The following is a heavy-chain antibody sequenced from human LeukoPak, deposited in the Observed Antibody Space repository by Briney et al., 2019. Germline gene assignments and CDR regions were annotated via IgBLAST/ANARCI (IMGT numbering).Heavy chain of an antibody. D-gene: IGHD3-9*01. CDR2: IYNGGST. Sequence: GGSLRLSCAASGFTVSSNYMSWVRQAPGRGLEWVSVIYNGGSTYYADCVKSRFTISRDNSKNTLYLQMNSLRAEDTAVYYCAREAYDILTGYYPKYMDVWGKGTPVTVSS. J-gene: IGHJ6*03. CDR3: AREAYDILTGYYPKYMDV. V-gene: IGHV3-53*01. CDR1: GFTVSSNY.